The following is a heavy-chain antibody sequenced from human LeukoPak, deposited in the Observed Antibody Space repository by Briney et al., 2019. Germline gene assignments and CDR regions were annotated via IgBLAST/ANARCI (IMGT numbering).Heavy chain of an antibody. CDR2: IYYSVST. CDR3: ARGTTRGWFDP. D-gene: IGHD1-14*01. J-gene: IGHJ5*02. Sequence: SETLSLTCTVSGGSISSSSYYWTWIRQPPGKGLEWIGYIYYSVSTNYNPSLKSRVTISEDTSKNQFSLKLNSVTAADTAVYYCARGTTRGWFDPWGQGTLVTVSS. CDR1: GGSISSSSYY. V-gene: IGHV4-61*01.